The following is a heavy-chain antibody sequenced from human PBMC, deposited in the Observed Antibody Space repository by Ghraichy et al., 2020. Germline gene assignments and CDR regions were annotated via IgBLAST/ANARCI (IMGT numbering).Heavy chain of an antibody. CDR2: IIPILGIA. CDR3: ARDPNWGGFDY. CDR1: GGTFSSYT. J-gene: IGHJ4*02. D-gene: IGHD7-27*01. V-gene: IGHV1-69*04. Sequence: SVKVSCKASGGTFSSYTISWVRQAPGQGLEWMGRIIPILGIANYAQKFQGRVTITADKSTSTAYMELSSLRSEDTAVYYCARDPNWGGFDYWGQGTLVTVSS.